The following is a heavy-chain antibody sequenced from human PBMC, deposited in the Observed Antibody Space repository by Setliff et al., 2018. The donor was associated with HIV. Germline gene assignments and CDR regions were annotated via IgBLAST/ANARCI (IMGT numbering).Heavy chain of an antibody. D-gene: IGHD1-26*01. CDR3: VKDRSSGSFAFDI. Sequence: GESLKISCVASGFTISVYNMHWVRQIPGKGLEWVAFIAFDGSNRYYIDSRKGRFTISRDNPKKTVYLQINSLRVEDTAVYYCVKDRSSGSFAFDIWGQGTLVTVSS. J-gene: IGHJ3*02. V-gene: IGHV3-30*02. CDR2: IAFDGSNR. CDR1: GFTISVYN.